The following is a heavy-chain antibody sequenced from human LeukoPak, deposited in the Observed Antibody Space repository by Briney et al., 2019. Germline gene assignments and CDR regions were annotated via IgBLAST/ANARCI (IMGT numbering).Heavy chain of an antibody. J-gene: IGHJ6*03. Sequence: SGRSLRLSCAASGFTFSSYAMHWVRQAPGKGLEWVAVISYDGSNKYYADSVKGRFTISRDNSKNTLYLQMNSLRAEDTAVYYCARDSSLGSPNNHYYYYMDVWGKGATVTVSS. CDR1: GFTFSSYA. CDR2: ISYDGSNK. CDR3: ARDSSLGSPNNHYYYYMDV. V-gene: IGHV3-30*04. D-gene: IGHD5/OR15-5a*01.